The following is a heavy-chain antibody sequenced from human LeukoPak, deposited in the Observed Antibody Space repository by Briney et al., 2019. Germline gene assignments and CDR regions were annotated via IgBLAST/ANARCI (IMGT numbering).Heavy chain of an antibody. Sequence: SETLSLTCTVSGGSISSYYWSWIRQPPGKGLEWIGYIYYSGSTNYNPSLKSRVTISVDTSKNQFSLKLSSVTAADTAVYYCARSGVRYSSSWYLVYWGQGTLVTISS. CDR2: IYYSGST. V-gene: IGHV4-59*01. CDR3: ARSGVRYSSSWYLVY. J-gene: IGHJ4*02. D-gene: IGHD6-13*01. CDR1: GGSISSYY.